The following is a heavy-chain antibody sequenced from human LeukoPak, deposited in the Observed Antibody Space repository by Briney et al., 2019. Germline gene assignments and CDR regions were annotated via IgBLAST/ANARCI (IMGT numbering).Heavy chain of an antibody. Sequence: SETLSLTCGVFGVSINDYYWSWIRQSPGKGLEWIGEISHTEGTRYNPSLESRVTMSVGTSENQLSLKLIFVTAADTAVYYCARIRCGHSGSVCYNHWGPGTLVTVSS. CDR2: ISHTEGT. D-gene: IGHD3-9*01. J-gene: IGHJ4*02. V-gene: IGHV4-34*01. CDR1: GVSINDYY. CDR3: ARIRCGHSGSVCYNH.